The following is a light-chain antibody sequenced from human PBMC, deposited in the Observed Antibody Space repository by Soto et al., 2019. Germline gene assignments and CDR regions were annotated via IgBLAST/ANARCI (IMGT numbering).Light chain of an antibody. J-gene: IGKJ1*01. CDR1: QSISTW. CDR2: AAS. Sequence: DIQMTQSPSTVSAAVGDRVTITCRASQSISTWLAWYQQKPGKAPKLLIYAASTLESRVPSRFSGSGSGTEFALTISSLQADDFATYYCQQYDGYFPAFGQGTKVEIK. CDR3: QQYDGYFPA. V-gene: IGKV1-5*01.